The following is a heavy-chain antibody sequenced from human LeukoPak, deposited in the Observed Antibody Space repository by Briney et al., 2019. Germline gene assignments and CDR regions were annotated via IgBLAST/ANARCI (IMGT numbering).Heavy chain of an antibody. CDR3: ARALGGFSDY. CDR2: IKEDGSEM. CDR1: GFTFGDYA. Sequence: GGSLRLSCTASGFTFGDYAMSWVCQAPGKGLEWVANIKEDGSEMYYVDSVKGRFTISRDNAKNSLYLQMNILRAKDTAVYYCARALGGFSDYWGQGTLVTVSS. V-gene: IGHV3-7*05. J-gene: IGHJ4*02. D-gene: IGHD3-16*01.